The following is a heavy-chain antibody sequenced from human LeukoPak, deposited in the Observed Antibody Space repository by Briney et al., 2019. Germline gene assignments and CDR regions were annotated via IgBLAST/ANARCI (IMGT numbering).Heavy chain of an antibody. V-gene: IGHV4-61*02. J-gene: IGHJ4*02. CDR3: ASGRGFDY. D-gene: IGHD1-26*01. Sequence: SQTLSLTCTVSGGSISSGSYYWSWIRQPAGKGLEWIGRIYTSGSTNYNPSLKSRVTMSVDTSKNQFSLKLSSVTAADTAVYYCASGRGFDYWGQGTLVTVSS. CDR1: GGSISSGSYY. CDR2: IYTSGST.